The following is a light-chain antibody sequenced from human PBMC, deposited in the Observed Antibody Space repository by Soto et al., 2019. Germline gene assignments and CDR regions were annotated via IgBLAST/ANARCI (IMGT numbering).Light chain of an antibody. CDR2: GAS. V-gene: IGKV3-15*01. CDR1: QSVSRD. J-gene: IGKJ1*01. CDR3: QQYNNWPRT. Sequence: EIVMTQSTATLSVSPGERATLSCRASQSVSRDLAWYHQKPGQAPRLLIYGASTRATEIPARFSGSGSGTEFTLTINSQQSEDFAVYDCQQYNNWPRTFGQGTKVEIK.